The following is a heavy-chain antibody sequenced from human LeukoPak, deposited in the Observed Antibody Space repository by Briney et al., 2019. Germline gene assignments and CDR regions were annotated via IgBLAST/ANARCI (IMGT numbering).Heavy chain of an antibody. V-gene: IGHV3-7*03. Sequence: GGSLRLSCAASGFTFSNYWMTWVRQAPGKGLGWVANINRDGSERYYVDSVKGRFTISRDDAKSSLYLQMNSLRAEDTAVYYCARRNAMDVWGQGTTVIVFS. J-gene: IGHJ6*02. CDR2: INRDGSER. CDR3: ARRNAMDV. CDR1: GFTFSNYW.